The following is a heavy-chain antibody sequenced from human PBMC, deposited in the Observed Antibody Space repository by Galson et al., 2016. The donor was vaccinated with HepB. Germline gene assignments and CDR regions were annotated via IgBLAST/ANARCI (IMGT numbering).Heavy chain of an antibody. V-gene: IGHV5-51*03. CDR3: ARLVGGYSGFDYLDD. CDR2: IYPGDSHT. D-gene: IGHD5-12*01. CDR1: GYSFTSYW. Sequence: QSGAEVKKPGESLKISCKGSGYSFTSYWIGWVRQMPGKGLEWMGIIYPGDSHTTYSPSFQGQVTMPADRSINTAYLQWSSLKASDTAMFYCARLVGGYSGFDYLDDWGQGTLVTVSS. J-gene: IGHJ4*02.